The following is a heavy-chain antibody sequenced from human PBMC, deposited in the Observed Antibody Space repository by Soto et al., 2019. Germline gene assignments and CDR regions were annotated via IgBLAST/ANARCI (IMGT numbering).Heavy chain of an antibody. CDR3: ARGLSPLRYFDWVFGY. V-gene: IGHV4-30-4*01. CDR2: IYYSGST. CDR1: GGSISSGDYY. Sequence: SETLSLTCTVSGGSISSGDYYWSWIRQPPGKGLEWIGYIYYSGSTYYNPSLKSRVTMSVDTSKNQFSLKLSSVTAADTAVYYCARGLSPLRYFDWVFGYWDQGTLVTVSS. J-gene: IGHJ4*02. D-gene: IGHD3-9*01.